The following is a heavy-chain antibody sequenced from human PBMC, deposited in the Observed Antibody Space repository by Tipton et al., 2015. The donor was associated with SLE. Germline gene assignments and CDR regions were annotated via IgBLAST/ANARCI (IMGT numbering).Heavy chain of an antibody. Sequence: LSLTCAASGFTFSKYWMHWVRQAPGKGLVWVSRITSEGSGADYADSAKGRFTISRDNAKNTLYLQMNSLRAEDTAVYYCARNTMVSASDYWGQGTLVTVSS. CDR1: GFTFSKYW. CDR2: ITSEGSGA. D-gene: IGHD2-8*01. CDR3: ARNTMVSASDY. V-gene: IGHV3-74*01. J-gene: IGHJ4*02.